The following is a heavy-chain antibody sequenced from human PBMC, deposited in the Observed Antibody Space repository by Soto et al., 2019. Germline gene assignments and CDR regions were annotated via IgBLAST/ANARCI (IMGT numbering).Heavy chain of an antibody. J-gene: IGHJ4*02. CDR3: TCCLTYYYGSGSFYYFDY. CDR2: IKSKTDGGTT. CDR1: GFTFSNAW. D-gene: IGHD3-10*01. Sequence: EVQLVESGGGLVKPGGSLRLSCAASGFTFSNAWMNWVRQAPGKGLEWVGRIKSKTDGGTTDYAAPVKGRFTISRDDSKNTLYLQMNSLKTEDIAVYYCTCCLTYYYGSGSFYYFDYWGQGTLVTVSS. V-gene: IGHV3-15*07.